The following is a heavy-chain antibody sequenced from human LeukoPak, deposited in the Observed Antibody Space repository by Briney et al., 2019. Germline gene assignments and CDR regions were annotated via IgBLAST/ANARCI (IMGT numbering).Heavy chain of an antibody. CDR2: IIPIFGTA. J-gene: IGHJ4*02. D-gene: IGHD6-13*01. CDR3: AKDDSRIASRPIDY. CDR1: GGTFSSYA. V-gene: IGHV1-69*06. Sequence: GASVKVSCKASGGTFSSYAISWVRQAPGQGLEWMGGIIPIFGTANYAQKFQGRVTITADKSTSTAYMELSGLRSEDTAVYYCAKDDSRIASRPIDYWGQGTLVTVSS.